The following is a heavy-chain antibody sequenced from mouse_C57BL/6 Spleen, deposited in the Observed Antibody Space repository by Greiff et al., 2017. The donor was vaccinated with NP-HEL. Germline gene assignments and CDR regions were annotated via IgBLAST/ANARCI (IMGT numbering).Heavy chain of an antibody. Sequence: EVKLMESGGGLVKPGGSLKLSCAASGFPFSSYAMSWVRQTPEKRLEWVATISDGGSYTYYPDNVKGRFTISRDNAKNNLYLQMSHLKSEDTAMYYCARDSNYGYAMDYWGQGTSVTVSS. V-gene: IGHV5-4*01. D-gene: IGHD2-5*01. CDR2: ISDGGSYT. CDR1: GFPFSSYA. CDR3: ARDSNYGYAMDY. J-gene: IGHJ4*01.